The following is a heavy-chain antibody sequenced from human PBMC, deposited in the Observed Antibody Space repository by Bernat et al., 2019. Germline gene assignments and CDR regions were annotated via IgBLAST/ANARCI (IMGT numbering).Heavy chain of an antibody. D-gene: IGHD2-8*01. CDR3: ARQDLIHFDF. J-gene: IGHJ4*02. CDR2: IYYSGST. V-gene: IGHV4-39*01. CDR1: GASISSSSYY. Sequence: QLQLQESGPGLLKPSETLSLPCTVSGASISSSSYYWVWIRQPPGKGLEWIGNIYYSGSTYYNPSLKSRVTISVDTSKNQISLKLNSVTAADTAVYYCARQDLIHFDFWGQGILVTVSS.